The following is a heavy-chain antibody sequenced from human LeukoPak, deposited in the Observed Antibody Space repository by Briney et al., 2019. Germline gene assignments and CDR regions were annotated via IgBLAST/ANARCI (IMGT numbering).Heavy chain of an antibody. J-gene: IGHJ4*02. CDR1: EFTFSDSA. CDR3: VKGGYSSGWYADY. D-gene: IGHD6-19*01. Sequence: GGSLRLSCSASEFTFSDSAMHWVRQAPGKGLEYIAAISSNGGSPYYADSVKGRFTISRDNSKNTLYLQMSTLRAEDTALYYCVKGGYSSGWYADYWGQGALVTVSS. V-gene: IGHV3-64D*06. CDR2: ISSNGGSP.